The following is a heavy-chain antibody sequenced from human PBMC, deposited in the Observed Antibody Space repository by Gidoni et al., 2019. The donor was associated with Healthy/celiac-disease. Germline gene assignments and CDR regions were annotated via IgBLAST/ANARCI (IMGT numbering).Heavy chain of an antibody. J-gene: IGHJ3*02. CDR3: AREAPPQGRIAAAGRDAFDI. D-gene: IGHD6-13*01. CDR2: INPNSGGT. V-gene: IGHV1-2*04. Sequence: QVQLVQSGAEVTKPGASVKVSCKASGYTFTGYYMHWVRQAPGQGLEWMGWINPNSGGTNYAQKFQGWVTMTRDTSISTAYMELSRLRSDDTAVYYCAREAPPQGRIAAAGRDAFDIWGQGTMVTVSS. CDR1: GYTFTGYY.